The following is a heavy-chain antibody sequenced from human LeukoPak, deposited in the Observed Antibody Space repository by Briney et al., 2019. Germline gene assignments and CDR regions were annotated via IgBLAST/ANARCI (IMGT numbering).Heavy chain of an antibody. CDR3: TGDFWSGSAFDI. Sequence: GGSLRLSCAASGFTFSGSAMHWVRQASGKGLEWVGRIRSKANSYATAYAASVKGRFTISRDDSKNTAYLQMNSLKTEDTAVYYCTGDFWSGSAFDIWGQGTMVTVSS. J-gene: IGHJ3*02. CDR1: GFTFSGSA. V-gene: IGHV3-73*01. D-gene: IGHD3-3*01. CDR2: IRSKANSYAT.